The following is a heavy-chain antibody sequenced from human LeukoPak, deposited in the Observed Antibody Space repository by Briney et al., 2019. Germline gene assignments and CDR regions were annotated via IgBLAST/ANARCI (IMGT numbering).Heavy chain of an antibody. V-gene: IGHV3-23*01. D-gene: IGHD3-22*01. Sequence: AGSLRLSWAASGFTFSSYAMSWVSPAQGKGLEWVSATSGSGGNTYYADSVKGRFTISRANSKNTLYLQMNSLRAEDTAVYYCAKDAVNNDYDSSILDYWGQGTLVTVSS. CDR1: GFTFSSYA. CDR2: TSGSGGNT. CDR3: AKDAVNNDYDSSILDY. J-gene: IGHJ4*02.